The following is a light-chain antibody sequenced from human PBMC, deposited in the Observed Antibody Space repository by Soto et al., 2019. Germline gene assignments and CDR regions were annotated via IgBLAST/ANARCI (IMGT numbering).Light chain of an antibody. V-gene: IGLV2-23*01. J-gene: IGLJ2*01. CDR3: CSYAGSSPLA. CDR1: SSDVGSYNL. Sequence: QSALTQPASVSGSPGQSITISCTGTSSDVGSYNLVSWYQQHPGKAPKLMIYEGSKRPSGVSNRFSGSKSGNTASLTISGLQAEDEADYYCCSYAGSSPLAFGGGTQLTV. CDR2: EGS.